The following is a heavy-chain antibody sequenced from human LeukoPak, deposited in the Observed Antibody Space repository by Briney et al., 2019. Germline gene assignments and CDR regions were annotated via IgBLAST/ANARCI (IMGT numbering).Heavy chain of an antibody. CDR3: ASVRTLLDDSSGYSRISYYFDY. D-gene: IGHD3-22*01. J-gene: IGHJ4*02. Sequence: SETLSLTCAVYGGSFSGYYWSWIRQLPGKGLEWIGEINHSGSTNYNPSLKSRVTISVDTSKNQFSLKLSSVTAADTAVYYCASVRTLLDDSSGYSRISYYFDYWGQGTLVTVSS. V-gene: IGHV4-34*01. CDR1: GGSFSGYY. CDR2: INHSGST.